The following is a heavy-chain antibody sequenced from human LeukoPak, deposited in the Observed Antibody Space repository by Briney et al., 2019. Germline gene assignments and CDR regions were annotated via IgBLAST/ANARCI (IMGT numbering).Heavy chain of an antibody. V-gene: IGHV3-23*01. J-gene: IGHJ4*02. CDR2: VSASGAST. CDR1: GFTFSNYA. CDR3: AKSVSRKYDYDY. Sequence: PGGSLTLSCAVSGFTFSNYAVSWVRQAPGKGLEWVSGVSASGASTYYADSVKGRFTISRDNSKNTLYLQMNSLRAEDTAVYYCAKSVSRKYDYDYWGQGTLVTVSS. D-gene: IGHD5/OR15-5a*01.